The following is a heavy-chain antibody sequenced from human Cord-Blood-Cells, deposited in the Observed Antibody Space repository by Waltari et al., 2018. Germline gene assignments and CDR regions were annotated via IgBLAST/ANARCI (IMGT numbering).Heavy chain of an antibody. CDR1: GGSLSSYY. J-gene: IGHJ3*02. V-gene: IGHV4-59*01. CDR3: ARSGTGDDAFDI. Sequence: QVQLQESGPGLVKPSETLYLTCTVSGGSLSSYYWSWIRQPPGKGLELIGYSYYSGSTNNNPALKRRVTISVDTSKNQFSLKLSSVTAADTAVYYCARSGTGDDAFDIWGQGTMVTVSS. CDR2: SYYSGST. D-gene: IGHD7-27*01.